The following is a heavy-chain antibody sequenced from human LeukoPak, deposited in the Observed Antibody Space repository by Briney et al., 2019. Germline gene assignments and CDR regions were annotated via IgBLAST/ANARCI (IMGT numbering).Heavy chain of an antibody. CDR3: AKDRSDYGRGYFDY. CDR2: IRYDATNK. Sequence: GGSLRLSCAASGFTFRSYGMHWVRQAPGKGLEWVAFIRYDATNKYYSDSVKGRFSISRDNSKNTLYLQMNSLRAEDTAVYYCAKDRSDYGRGYFDYWGQGTLVTVSS. J-gene: IGHJ4*02. CDR1: GFTFRSYG. D-gene: IGHD4-17*01. V-gene: IGHV3-30*02.